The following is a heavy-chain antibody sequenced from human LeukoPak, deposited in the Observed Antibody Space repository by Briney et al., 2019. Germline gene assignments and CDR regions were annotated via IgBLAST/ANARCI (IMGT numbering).Heavy chain of an antibody. CDR2: IRSKVYGATT. CDR1: GFTFGDYA. D-gene: IGHD5-18*01. Sequence: GGSLRLSRTASGFTFGDYAMSWFRQASGKGLEWVGLIRSKVYGATTEYAASVKGGFTISRDDSKSIAYLQMNSLKTEDTAVYYCTRDRGYSNDYWGPGTLVTVSS. V-gene: IGHV3-49*03. CDR3: TRDRGYSNDY. J-gene: IGHJ4*02.